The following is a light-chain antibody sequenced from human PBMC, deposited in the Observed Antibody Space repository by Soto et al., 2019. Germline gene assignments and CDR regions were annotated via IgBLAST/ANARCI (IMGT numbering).Light chain of an antibody. CDR3: YSATDNIRV. CDR1: VLAKTY. Sequence: SYELSQPSSVSASPGQTARIPCSGDVLAKTYARWFQQKPGQAPVLVIYKDSERPSGIPERFSGSSSGTTVTLTISGAQVEDEADYYCYSATDNIRVFGGGTKLTFL. CDR2: KDS. J-gene: IGLJ3*02. V-gene: IGLV3-27*01.